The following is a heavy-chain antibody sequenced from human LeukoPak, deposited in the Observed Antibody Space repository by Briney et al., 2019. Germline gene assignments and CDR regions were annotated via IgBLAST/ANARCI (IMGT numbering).Heavy chain of an antibody. Sequence: GGSLRLSCAASGFTFSSYAMSWVRQAPGKGLEWVSAISGSGGSTYYADSVKGRFTISRDNSKNTLYLQMNSLRAEDTAVYYCGKDLSGSYFIPFDPWGQGTLVTVSS. CDR1: GFTFSSYA. J-gene: IGHJ5*02. D-gene: IGHD1-26*01. CDR2: ISGSGGST. CDR3: GKDLSGSYFIPFDP. V-gene: IGHV3-23*01.